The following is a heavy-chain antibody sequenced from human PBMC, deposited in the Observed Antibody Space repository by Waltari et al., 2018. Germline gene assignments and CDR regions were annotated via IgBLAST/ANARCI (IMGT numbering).Heavy chain of an antibody. V-gene: IGHV3-21*01. CDR1: GFTFRSYS. Sequence: EVQPVESGGGLVKPGGSLTLSCASSGFTFRSYSMNWVRQAPGKGLQWVASIGGNDGSIYYADSIKGRFTVSRDNARSSLFLQMNSLRADDTALYFCAREAPNYYYYMDVWGKGTTVTVSS. J-gene: IGHJ6*03. CDR2: IGGNDGSI. CDR3: AREAPNYYYYMDV.